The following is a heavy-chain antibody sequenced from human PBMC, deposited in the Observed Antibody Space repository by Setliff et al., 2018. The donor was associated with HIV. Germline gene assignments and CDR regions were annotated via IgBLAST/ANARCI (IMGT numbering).Heavy chain of an antibody. CDR3: ARLITRGAARPLGGDAFDI. Sequence: PSETLSLTCAVSGYSISSGYYCGWIRQPPGKGLEWIGSIYHSGNTYYNPSLKSRVTISVDTSKKQFSLKLSSVTAADPAVYYCARLITRGAARPLGGDAFDICGQGTMVTVSS. V-gene: IGHV4-38-2*01. D-gene: IGHD6-6*01. J-gene: IGHJ3*02. CDR2: IYHSGNT. CDR1: GYSISSGYY.